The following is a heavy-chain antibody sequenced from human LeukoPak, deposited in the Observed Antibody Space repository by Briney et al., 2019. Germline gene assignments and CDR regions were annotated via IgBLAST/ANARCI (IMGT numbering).Heavy chain of an antibody. CDR2: ISYDGSNK. J-gene: IGHJ4*02. CDR3: ARDPSDSSGWGVDY. Sequence: SGGSLRLSCAASGFTFSSYAMHWVRQAPGKGLEWVAVISYDGSNKYYADSVKGRFTISRDNSKDTLYLQMNSLRAEDTAVYYCARDPSDSSGWGVDYWGQGTLVTVSS. D-gene: IGHD6-19*01. V-gene: IGHV3-30-3*01. CDR1: GFTFSSYA.